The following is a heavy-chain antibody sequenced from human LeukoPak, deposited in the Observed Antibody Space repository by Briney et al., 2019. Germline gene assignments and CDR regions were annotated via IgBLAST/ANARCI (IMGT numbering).Heavy chain of an antibody. Sequence: KTSETLSLTCTVSGGSVCSGSYYWSWIRQPPGKGLEWIGYIYYSGSTNYNPSLKSRVTISVDTSKNQFSLKLSSVTAADTAVYYCARELKAYYYGMDVWGQGTTVTVSS. CDR2: IYYSGST. V-gene: IGHV4-61*01. CDR1: GGSVCSGSYY. CDR3: ARELKAYYYGMDV. J-gene: IGHJ6*02.